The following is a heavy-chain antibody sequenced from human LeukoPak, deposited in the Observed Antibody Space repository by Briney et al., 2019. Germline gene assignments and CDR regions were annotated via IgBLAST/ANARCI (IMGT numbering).Heavy chain of an antibody. CDR2: IYYSGST. Sequence: SQTLSLTCTVSGGSISSYYWSWIRQPPAQGLEWIGYIYYSGSTNYNPSLKSRVTISVDTSKNQFSLKLSSVTAADTAVYYCARVSYDSSGIDYWGQGTLVTVSS. D-gene: IGHD3-22*01. V-gene: IGHV4-59*01. CDR3: ARVSYDSSGIDY. J-gene: IGHJ4*02. CDR1: GGSISSYY.